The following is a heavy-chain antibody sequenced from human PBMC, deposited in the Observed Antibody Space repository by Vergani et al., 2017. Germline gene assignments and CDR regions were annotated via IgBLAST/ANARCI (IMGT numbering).Heavy chain of an antibody. Sequence: QVQLQESGPGLVKPSETLSLTCTVSGGSISSYYWSWIRQPAGKGLEWIGRIYTSGSTNYNPSLKSRVTMSVDTSKNQFFLKLSSVTAADTAVYYCARGPPGYCSSTSCRNYYYGMDVWGQGTTVTVSS. CDR1: GGSISSYY. D-gene: IGHD2-2*01. CDR2: IYTSGST. J-gene: IGHJ6*02. V-gene: IGHV4-4*07. CDR3: ARGPPGYCSSTSCRNYYYGMDV.